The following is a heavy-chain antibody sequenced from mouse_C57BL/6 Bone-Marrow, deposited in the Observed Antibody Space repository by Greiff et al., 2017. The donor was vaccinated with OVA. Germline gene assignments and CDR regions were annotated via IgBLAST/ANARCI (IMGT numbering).Heavy chain of an antibody. V-gene: IGHV1-64*01. CDR3: AVYYYGSSYAAY. CDR2: IHPNSGST. J-gene: IGHJ3*01. CDR1: GYTFTSYW. Sequence: QVQLQQPGAELVKPGASVKLSCKASGYTFTSYWMHWVKQRPGQGLEWIGMIHPNSGSTNYNEKFKSKATLTVDKSSSTAYMQLSSLTSEDSAVYYCAVYYYGSSYAAYWGQGTLVTVSA. D-gene: IGHD1-1*01.